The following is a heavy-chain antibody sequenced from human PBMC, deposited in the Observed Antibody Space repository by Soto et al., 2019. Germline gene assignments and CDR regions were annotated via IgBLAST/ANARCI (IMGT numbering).Heavy chain of an antibody. CDR3: ARDGSIVGANWFDP. CDR2: ISYDGSNK. V-gene: IGHV3-30-3*01. CDR1: GFTFSSYA. D-gene: IGHD1-26*01. J-gene: IGHJ5*02. Sequence: GGSLRLSCAASGFTFSSYAMHWVRQAPGKGLEWVAVISYDGSNKYYADSVKGRFTISRDNSKNTLYLQMNSLRAEDTAVYYCARDGSIVGANWFDPWGQGTLVTVSS.